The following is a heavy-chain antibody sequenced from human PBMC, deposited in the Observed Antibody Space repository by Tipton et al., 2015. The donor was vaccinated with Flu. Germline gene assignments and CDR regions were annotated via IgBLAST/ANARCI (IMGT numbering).Heavy chain of an antibody. CDR2: IYYSGST. CDR1: GGSINDYY. V-gene: IGHV4-59*01. Sequence: TLSLTCTVSGGSINDYYWSWIRQPPGRGLEWIGYIYYSGSTNYNPSLKSRVIISGDTSKNQISLKLSSVTAADTAVYYCARESLPDYYYYYGMDVWDQGP. J-gene: IGHJ6*02. CDR3: ARESLPDYYYYYGMDV.